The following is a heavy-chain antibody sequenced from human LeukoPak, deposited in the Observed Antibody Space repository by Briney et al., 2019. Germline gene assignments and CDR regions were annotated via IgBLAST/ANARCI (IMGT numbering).Heavy chain of an antibody. CDR3: TRDSRYTYGYYGMDV. V-gene: IGHV3-21*01. CDR1: GFTSSGYN. J-gene: IGHJ6*02. Sequence: KTGGSLRISCAASGFTSSGYNMNWVRQAPGKGLEWVSSISSSTTYIYYADSVKGRFTISRDNAKNSLYLQMNSLRAEDTAMYYCTRDSRYTYGYYGMDVWGQGTTVTVSS. CDR2: ISSSTTYI. D-gene: IGHD5-18*01.